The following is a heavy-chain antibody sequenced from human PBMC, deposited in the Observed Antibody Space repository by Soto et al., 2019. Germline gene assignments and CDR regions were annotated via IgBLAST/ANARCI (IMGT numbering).Heavy chain of an antibody. V-gene: IGHV2-5*02. D-gene: IGHD5-12*01. CDR2: IYWDDDK. J-gene: IGHJ4*02. CDR1: GFSLTSGVG. CDR3: AHIDPEIVTVGGHGGFDY. Sequence: QITLKESGPTLVRPPQTLTLTCTFSGFSLTSGVGVGWIRQPPGKALERLALIYWDDDKRYSPSLKNRLTITKDTSKHQVVLTMTNVGPVDTATYFCAHIDPEIVTVGGHGGFDYWGQGTLVTVSS.